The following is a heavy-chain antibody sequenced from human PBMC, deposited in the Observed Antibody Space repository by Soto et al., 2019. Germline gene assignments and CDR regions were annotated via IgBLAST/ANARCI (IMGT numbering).Heavy chain of an antibody. CDR2: ISYDGSNK. V-gene: IGHV3-30-3*01. D-gene: IGHD2-2*01. CDR3: ARAQGRYCSSTSCYGSAFDI. Sequence: QVQLVESGGGVVQPGRSLRLSCAASGFTFSSYAMHWVRQAPGKGLEWVAVISYDGSNKYYADSVKGRFTISRDNSKNTLYLQMNRLRAEDTAVYYCARAQGRYCSSTSCYGSAFDIWGQGTMVTVSS. J-gene: IGHJ3*02. CDR1: GFTFSSYA.